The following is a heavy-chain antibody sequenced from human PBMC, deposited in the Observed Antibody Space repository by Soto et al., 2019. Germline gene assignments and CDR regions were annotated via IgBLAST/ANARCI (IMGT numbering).Heavy chain of an antibody. CDR2: IYYSGST. CDR1: GGSISSGGYY. V-gene: IGHV4-31*03. J-gene: IGHJ6*02. D-gene: IGHD6-6*01. CDR3: ARERSSSSEGGYYYYYGMDV. Sequence: SETLSLTCTVSGGSISSGGYYWSWIRQHPGKGLEWIGYIYYSGSTYYNPSLKSRVTISVDTSKSQFSLKLSSVTAADTGVYYWARERSSSSEGGYYYYYGMDVWGQGTTVTVSS.